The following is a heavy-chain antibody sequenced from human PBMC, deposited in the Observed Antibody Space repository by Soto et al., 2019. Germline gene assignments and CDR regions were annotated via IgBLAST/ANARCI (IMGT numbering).Heavy chain of an antibody. Sequence: ASVKVSCKASGYTFTSYAMHWVRQAPGQRLEWMGWINAGNGNTKYSQKFQGRVTITRDTSASTAYMELSSLRSEGTAVYYCASGRITIFGVVPNIDYWGQGTLVTVSS. CDR1: GYTFTSYA. V-gene: IGHV1-3*01. CDR2: INAGNGNT. J-gene: IGHJ4*02. CDR3: ASGRITIFGVVPNIDY. D-gene: IGHD3-3*01.